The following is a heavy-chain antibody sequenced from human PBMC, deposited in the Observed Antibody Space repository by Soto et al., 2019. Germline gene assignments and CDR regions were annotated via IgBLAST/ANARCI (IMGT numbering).Heavy chain of an antibody. D-gene: IGHD3-16*01. CDR3: ARDRVAGIWGDAFDI. V-gene: IGHV1-18*04. CDR1: GYTFTNHG. J-gene: IGHJ3*02. CDR2: INPYNANV. Sequence: QVQLVQSGAEVKKPGASVKVSCKTSGYTFTNHGINWVRQAPGQGLEWMGWINPYNANVNYAQKLQGRVTMTTDTSTSTAYMDLRSLTSDDTAVYYCARDRVAGIWGDAFDIWGQVTVVTVSS.